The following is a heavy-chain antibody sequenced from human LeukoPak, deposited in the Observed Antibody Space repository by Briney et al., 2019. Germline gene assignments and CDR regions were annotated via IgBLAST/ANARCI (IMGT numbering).Heavy chain of an antibody. D-gene: IGHD3-22*01. V-gene: IGHV4-34*01. CDR2: NNLIRST. J-gene: IGHJ4*02. Sequence: AETLSLTCAVYGRSFRGYYWIGMRQPPARELDWIGGNNLIRSTNYNPSPKSRVTISVDTSKNQFSLTLSSVTAADTAVYYCARSGGFSSGWYYYDSSGYYSPGTFDYWGQGTLVTVSS. CDR1: GRSFRGYY. CDR3: ARSGGFSSGWYYYDSSGYYSPGTFDY.